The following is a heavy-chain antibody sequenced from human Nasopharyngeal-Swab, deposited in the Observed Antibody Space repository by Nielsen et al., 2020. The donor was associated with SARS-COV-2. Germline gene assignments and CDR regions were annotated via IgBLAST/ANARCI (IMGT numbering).Heavy chain of an antibody. Sequence: SVKVSCKASGGTFSSYTISWVRQAPGQGLEWMGGIIPIFGTANYAQKFQGRVTITRDTSASTAYMELSSLRSEDTAVYYCARANYGDYVYWGQGTLVTVSS. CDR2: IIPIFGTA. J-gene: IGHJ4*02. CDR3: ARANYGDYVY. D-gene: IGHD4-17*01. V-gene: IGHV1-69*05. CDR1: GGTFSSYT.